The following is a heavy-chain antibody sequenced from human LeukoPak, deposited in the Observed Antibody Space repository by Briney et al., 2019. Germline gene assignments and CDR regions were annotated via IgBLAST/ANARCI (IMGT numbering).Heavy chain of an antibody. CDR1: GFTFSSYA. CDR3: ARARDGVPPFDY. D-gene: IGHD3-10*01. CDR2: IYSGGST. V-gene: IGHV3-53*04. J-gene: IGHJ4*02. Sequence: GGSLRLSCAASGFTFSSYAMSWVRQAPGKGLEWVSVIYSGGSTYYADSVKGRFTISRHNSKNTLYLQMNSLRAEDTAVYYCARARDGVPPFDYWGQGTLVTVSS.